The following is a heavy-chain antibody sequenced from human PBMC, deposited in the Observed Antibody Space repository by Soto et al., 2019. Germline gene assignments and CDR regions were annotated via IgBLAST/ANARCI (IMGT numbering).Heavy chain of an antibody. V-gene: IGHV5-51*01. Sequence: ESLKISCKGSGYSFTSYWIGWVRQMPGKGLEWMGIIYPGDSDTRYSPSFQGQVTISADKSINTAYLQWSSLKASDTAMYYCARHGQGPIIVEPTGAALDIWGKGTMVTV. J-gene: IGHJ3*02. CDR1: GYSFTSYW. CDR3: ARHGQGPIIVEPTGAALDI. CDR2: IYPGDSDT. D-gene: IGHD1-26*01.